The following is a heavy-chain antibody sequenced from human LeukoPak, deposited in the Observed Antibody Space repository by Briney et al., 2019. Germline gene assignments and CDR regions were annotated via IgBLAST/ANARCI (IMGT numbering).Heavy chain of an antibody. V-gene: IGHV4-34*01. D-gene: IGHD1-26*01. CDR1: GGSFSGGSFSGYY. CDR3: ARPMTGGSYYDAFDI. CDR2: INHDGNT. Sequence: SETLSLTCALYGGSFSGGSFSGYYWTWFRQPPGKGLEWIGQINHDGNTNYNTSLRSRVTISVDTSKNQVSLSLRSVTAADTAVYYCARPMTGGSYYDAFDIWGQGTVVTVSS. J-gene: IGHJ3*02.